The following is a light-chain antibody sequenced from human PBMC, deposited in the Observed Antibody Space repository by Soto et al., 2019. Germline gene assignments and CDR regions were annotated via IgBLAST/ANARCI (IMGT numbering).Light chain of an antibody. J-gene: IGKJ3*01. CDR1: QGITNY. V-gene: IGKV1-27*01. CDR3: QRYNSAPFT. CDR2: AAY. Sequence: DIQMTQSPSSLSASVGDRVTITCRASQGITNYLAWYQQKPGKVPKLLISAAYTLQSGVPPRFSGSGSGTDFTLTISSLQPEDVATYYCQRYNSAPFTFGGGTRVDI.